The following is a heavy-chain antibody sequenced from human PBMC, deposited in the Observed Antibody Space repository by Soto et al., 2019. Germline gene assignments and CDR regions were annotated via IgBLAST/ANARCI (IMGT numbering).Heavy chain of an antibody. CDR3: ARDRWLQIHTFQEY. J-gene: IGHJ4*02. V-gene: IGHV1-18*04. D-gene: IGHD3-22*01. CDR2: ISAYNGNT. CDR1: GYTFTSYG. Sequence: ASVKVSCKASGYTFTSYGISWVRQAPGQGLEWMGGISAYNGNTNYAQKLQGRVTMTTDTSTSTAYMELRSLRSDDTAVYYCARDRWLQIHTFQEYWGPGTLVTVSS.